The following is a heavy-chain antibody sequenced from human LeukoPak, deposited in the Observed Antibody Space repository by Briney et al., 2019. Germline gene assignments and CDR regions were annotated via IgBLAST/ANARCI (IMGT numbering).Heavy chain of an antibody. V-gene: IGHV5-51*01. CDR2: IHLGDCDT. CDR1: CYSFTIYW. CDR3: ARPREEGATDAFDI. Sequence: GESLQISCKASCYSFTIYWMAWVRQLPGKGLEWMGIIHLGDCDTRYSPSFQGQVTISADKSISTSYLQWSSLKASDTAIYYCARPREEGATDAFDIWGQGTLVTVPS. D-gene: IGHD1-26*01. J-gene: IGHJ3*02.